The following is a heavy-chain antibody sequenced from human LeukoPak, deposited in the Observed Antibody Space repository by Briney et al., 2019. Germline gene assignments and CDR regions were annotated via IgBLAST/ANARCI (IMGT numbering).Heavy chain of an antibody. V-gene: IGHV3-7*01. J-gene: IGHJ4*02. CDR3: ARPRSSSWYFDY. CDR1: GFTFSSYW. CDR2: IKQDGSEE. Sequence: GGSLRVSCAASGFTFSSYWMSWVRQAPGKGVEWVANIKQDGSEEYYVDSVKGRFTISRDNAKNSLYLQTNSLRAEDTAVYYCARPRSSSWYFDYWGQGTLVTVSS. D-gene: IGHD6-13*01.